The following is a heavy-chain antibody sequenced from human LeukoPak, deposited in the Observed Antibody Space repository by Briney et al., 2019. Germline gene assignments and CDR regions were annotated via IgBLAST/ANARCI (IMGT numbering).Heavy chain of an antibody. V-gene: IGHV4-39*01. CDR1: GGSISSSSYY. J-gene: IGHJ4*02. D-gene: IGHD1-7*01. Sequence: KSSETLSLTCTVSGGSISSSSYYWGWIRQPPGKGLEWIGTMYYSGITYYNPSLKSRVTTSVDTSKHQFTLKVSSVTAADTAVYYCARSNWDSNVGIDYWGQGILVIVSS. CDR2: MYYSGIT. CDR3: ARSNWDSNVGIDY.